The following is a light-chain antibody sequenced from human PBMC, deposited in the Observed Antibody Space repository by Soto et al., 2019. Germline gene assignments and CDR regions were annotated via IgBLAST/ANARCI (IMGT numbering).Light chain of an antibody. J-gene: IGKJ2*01. CDR1: QSVSSTY. CDR3: QQYGSSSYT. CDR2: GAS. Sequence: EIVLTQSPGTLSLSPGERATLSCRASQSVSSTYLAWYQQNPGQAPRLLIYGASSRATGIPDRFSGSGSGTDFTLTISRLETEDFAVFFWQQYGSSSYTFGQGTKLEIK. V-gene: IGKV3-20*01.